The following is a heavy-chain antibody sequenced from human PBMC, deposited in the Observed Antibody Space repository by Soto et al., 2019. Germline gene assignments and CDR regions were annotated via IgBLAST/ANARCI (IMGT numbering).Heavy chain of an antibody. CDR1: GFTFSSYG. D-gene: IGHD2-15*01. J-gene: IGHJ6*02. CDR2: IWYDGSNK. Sequence: QVQLVESGGGVVQPGRSLRLSCAASGFTFSSYGMHWVRQAPGKGLEWVAVIWYDGSNKYYADSVKGRFTISRDNSKNPLDLQMNSLRAEDTAVYYCARDNYCSGGSCYFFASNYSYGMDVWGQGTTVTVSS. CDR3: ARDNYCSGGSCYFFASNYSYGMDV. V-gene: IGHV3-33*01.